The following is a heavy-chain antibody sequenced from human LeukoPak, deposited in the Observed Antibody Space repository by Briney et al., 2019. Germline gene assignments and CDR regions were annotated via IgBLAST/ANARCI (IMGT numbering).Heavy chain of an antibody. D-gene: IGHD3-22*01. CDR1: GYSISSGYY. CDR2: IYHTGST. CDR3: ASGGTAVVMALTYYFDT. J-gene: IGHJ4*02. V-gene: IGHV4-38-2*01. Sequence: PSETLSLTCAVSGYSISSGYYWGWIPQPPGKGLDWMGSIYHTGSTYYNPSLQSRVTISLDSPKNQFSLKLTSVTAADTAVYYCASGGTAVVMALTYYFDTWGQGTPVTVSS.